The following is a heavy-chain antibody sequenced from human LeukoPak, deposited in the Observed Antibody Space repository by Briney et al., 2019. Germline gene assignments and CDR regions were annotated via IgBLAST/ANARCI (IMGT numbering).Heavy chain of an antibody. CDR3: ARENSGSYREFDY. V-gene: IGHV4-4*07. CDR2: IYTSGST. D-gene: IGHD1-26*01. J-gene: IGHJ4*02. CDR1: GGSISNYY. Sequence: SETLSLTCTVTGGSISNYYWSRIRQPAGKGLEWIGRIYTSGSTNYNASLKSRVSMSVDTSKNQFSLKLSSVTAADTAVFYCARENSGSYREFDYWGQGTLVTVSS.